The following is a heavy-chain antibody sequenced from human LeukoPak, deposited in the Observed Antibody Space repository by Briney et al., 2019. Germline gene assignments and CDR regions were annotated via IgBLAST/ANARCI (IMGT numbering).Heavy chain of an antibody. D-gene: IGHD3-22*01. CDR2: INPNSGGT. V-gene: IGHV1-2*02. CDR3: AREGNYYDSSGLDY. Sequence: ASVKVSCKASGYTFTGYYMHWVRQAPGQGLEWMGWINPNSGGTNYAQKFQGRVAMTRDTSISTAYMELSRLRSDDTAVYYCAREGNYYDSSGLDYWGQGTLVTVSS. J-gene: IGHJ4*02. CDR1: GYTFTGYY.